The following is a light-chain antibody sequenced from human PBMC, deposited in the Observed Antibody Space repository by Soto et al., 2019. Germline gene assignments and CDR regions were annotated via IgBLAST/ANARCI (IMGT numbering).Light chain of an antibody. J-gene: IGLJ1*01. CDR3: SSYTSSSTEV. V-gene: IGLV2-14*01. Sequence: QSVLTQPASVSGSPGQSITISCTGTSSDVGGYNYVSWYQQHPGKAPKLMIYDVSNRPSEVSNRFSGSKSGNTASLTISGLQAEDEADYYCSSYTSSSTEVFGTGTKVTVL. CDR2: DVS. CDR1: SSDVGGYNY.